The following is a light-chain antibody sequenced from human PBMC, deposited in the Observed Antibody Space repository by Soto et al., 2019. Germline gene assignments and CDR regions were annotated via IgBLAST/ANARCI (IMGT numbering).Light chain of an antibody. CDR1: RSVGSNY. V-gene: IGKV3-20*01. CDR3: QQYADSPLLS. Sequence: VVLTQSPGTLSLSPGERATLSCRASRSVGSNYLAWYQQKPGQAPRLLISGTSRRATGIPDRFSGSGSGTDFTLTISRLEPEDLAVYYCQQYADSPLLSFGGGTRLEI. CDR2: GTS. J-gene: IGKJ4*01.